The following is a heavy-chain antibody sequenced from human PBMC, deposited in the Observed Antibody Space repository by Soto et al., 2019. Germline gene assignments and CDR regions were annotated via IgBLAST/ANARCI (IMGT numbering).Heavy chain of an antibody. D-gene: IGHD3-10*01. V-gene: IGHV4-61*08. J-gene: IGHJ6*02. CDR1: GGSVSSGAFF. Sequence: PSETLSRTCTVSGGSVSSGAFFWSWLRQSPGKRPEWIAYIYYSGSTNYNPSLKSRATISVDTSKSQFSLTLTSVTAADAATYYCATSPNYYYYGFVVWCQETTVTVSS. CDR2: IYYSGST. CDR3: ATSPNYYYYGFVV.